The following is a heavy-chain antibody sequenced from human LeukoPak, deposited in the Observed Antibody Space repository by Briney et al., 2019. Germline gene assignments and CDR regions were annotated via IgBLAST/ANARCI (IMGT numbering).Heavy chain of an antibody. CDR1: GYTSTGYY. J-gene: IGHJ3*02. CDR2: INPNSGGT. CDR3: ARDRTSSLYYDSTKGAFDI. D-gene: IGHD3-22*01. Sequence: ASVKVSCKASGYTSTGYYMHWVRQAPGQGLEWMGWINPNSGGTNYAQKFQGRVTMTRDTSISTAYMELSRLRSDDTAVYYCARDRTSSLYYDSTKGAFDIWGQGTMVTVSS. V-gene: IGHV1-2*02.